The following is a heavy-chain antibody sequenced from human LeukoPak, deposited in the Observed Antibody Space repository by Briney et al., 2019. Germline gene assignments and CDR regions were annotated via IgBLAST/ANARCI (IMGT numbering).Heavy chain of an antibody. J-gene: IGHJ2*01. Sequence: SEPLTLTCTVSGVSLSRYYLSWIRQPPGKGLEWIGYIYYSGSTNYNPSLNSRVTISVDTSKNQFSLKLSSVTAADTAVYYCAGQLWSHWYFDLWGRGTLVTVSS. CDR3: AGQLWSHWYFDL. CDR2: IYYSGST. D-gene: IGHD5-18*01. V-gene: IGHV4-59*01. CDR1: GVSLSRYY.